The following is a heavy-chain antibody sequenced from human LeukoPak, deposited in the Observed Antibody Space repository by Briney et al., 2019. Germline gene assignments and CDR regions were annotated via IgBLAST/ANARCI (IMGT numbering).Heavy chain of an antibody. CDR3: ARSIVGATGDFDY. CDR2: VHFGGTA. CDR1: GDSIYNSDYY. Sequence: SETLSLTCTVSGDSIYNSDYYWGWIRQPPGKGLEWIGNVHFGGTAYYNPFLKSRVTISVDTAKNQFSLKVSSVTAADTAVYYCARSIVGATGDFDYWGQGTLVTVSS. D-gene: IGHD1-26*01. J-gene: IGHJ4*02. V-gene: IGHV4-39*07.